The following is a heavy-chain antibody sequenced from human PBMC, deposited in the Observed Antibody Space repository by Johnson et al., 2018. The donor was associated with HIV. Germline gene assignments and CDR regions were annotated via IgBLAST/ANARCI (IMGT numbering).Heavy chain of an antibody. CDR2: ISYDGSNN. D-gene: IGHD3-10*01. CDR3: AKPYGSGSYDAFDI. J-gene: IGHJ3*02. CDR1: GFTFSSYA. V-gene: IGHV3-30*18. Sequence: QVQLVESGGGVVQPGRSLRLSCAASGFTFSSYAMHWVRQAPGQGLEWVAVISYDGSNNYYADYVKGRFTIARDNSKNTLYLQMNSLRAEDTAVYYCAKPYGSGSYDAFDIWGQGTMVTVSS.